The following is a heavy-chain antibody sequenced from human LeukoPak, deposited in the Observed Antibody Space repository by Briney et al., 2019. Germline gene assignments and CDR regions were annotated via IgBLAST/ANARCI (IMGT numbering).Heavy chain of an antibody. Sequence: GGSLRLSCAGSGFAFGTYAMSWVRQAPGMGLEWVSSISADGQVTYYADSVEGRFTVSRDNSKSTLYLQLNSLRAEDTATYYCARGDPHADLWGQGTLVTVSS. CDR2: ISADGQVT. V-gene: IGHV3-23*01. CDR3: ARGDPHADL. J-gene: IGHJ5*02. CDR1: GFAFGTYA.